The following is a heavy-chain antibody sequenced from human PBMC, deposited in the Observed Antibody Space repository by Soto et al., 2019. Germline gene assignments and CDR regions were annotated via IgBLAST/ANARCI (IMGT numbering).Heavy chain of an antibody. J-gene: IGHJ6*02. V-gene: IGHV4-4*02. CDR3: ARRTWGMDV. CDR2: IFNSGNT. Sequence: QVQLQESGPGLVKPSGTLSLTCAVSSGSIGTTNWWSWVRQTPGKGLEWIGEIFNSGNTYYNPSLASRVTISVDTSKNQFSLNLRSVTAADTAVYYCARRTWGMDVWGQGTTVTVSS. CDR1: SGSIGTTNW. D-gene: IGHD2-8*01.